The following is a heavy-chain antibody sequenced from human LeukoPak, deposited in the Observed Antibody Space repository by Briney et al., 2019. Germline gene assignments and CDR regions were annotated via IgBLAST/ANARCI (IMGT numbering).Heavy chain of an antibody. CDR1: GFTFSSYA. D-gene: IGHD3-16*01. J-gene: IGHJ4*02. CDR3: AKHDPYDYVWEMKTNYYFDY. V-gene: IGHV3-23*01. CDR2: ISGSGGST. Sequence: GSLRLSCAASGFTFSSYAMSWVRQAPGKGLEWVSAISGSGGSTYYADSVKGRFTISRDNSKNTLYLQMNSLRAEDTAVYYCAKHDPYDYVWEMKTNYYFDYWGQGTLVTVSS.